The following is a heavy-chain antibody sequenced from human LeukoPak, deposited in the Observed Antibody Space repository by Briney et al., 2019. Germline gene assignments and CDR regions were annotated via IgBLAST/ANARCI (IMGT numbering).Heavy chain of an antibody. CDR3: ARATPTGTTGFRFDP. D-gene: IGHD1-1*01. J-gene: IGHJ5*02. CDR1: GYTFTSYY. Sequence: ASVKVSCKASGYTFTSYYMHWVRQAPGQGLEWMGIINPSGGSTSYAQKFQGRVTMTRDTSTSTVYMELSSLRSDDTAVYYCARATPTGTTGFRFDPWGQGTLVTVSS. V-gene: IGHV1-46*01. CDR2: INPSGGST.